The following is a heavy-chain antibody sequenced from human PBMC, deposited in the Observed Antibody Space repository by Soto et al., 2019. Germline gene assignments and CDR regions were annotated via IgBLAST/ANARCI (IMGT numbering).Heavy chain of an antibody. D-gene: IGHD1-26*01. CDR3: ARGHGGATWVVRYFDY. Sequence: SETLSLTCTVSGGSISSYYWSWIRHPPGKGLEWIGYIYYSGSTNYNPSLKSRVTISVDTSKNQFSLKLSSVTAADTAVYYCARGHGGATWVVRYFDYWGQGTLVTVSS. J-gene: IGHJ4*02. V-gene: IGHV4-59*01. CDR2: IYYSGST. CDR1: GGSISSYY.